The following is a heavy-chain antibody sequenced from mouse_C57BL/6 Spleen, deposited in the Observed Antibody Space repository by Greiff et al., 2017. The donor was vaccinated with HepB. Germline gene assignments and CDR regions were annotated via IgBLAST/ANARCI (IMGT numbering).Heavy chain of an antibody. Sequence: VQLQQPGAELVRPGSSVKLSCKASGYTFTSYWMHWVKQRPIQGLEWIGNIDPSDSETHYNQKFKDKATLTVDKSSSTAYMQRSSLTSEDSAVYYCARKSNYYGSSPLDYWGQGTTLTVSS. J-gene: IGHJ2*01. CDR3: ARKSNYYGSSPLDY. CDR2: IDPSDSET. D-gene: IGHD1-1*01. CDR1: GYTFTSYW. V-gene: IGHV1-52*01.